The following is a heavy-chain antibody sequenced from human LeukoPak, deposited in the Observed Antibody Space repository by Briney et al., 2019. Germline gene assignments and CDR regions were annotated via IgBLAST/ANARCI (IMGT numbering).Heavy chain of an antibody. J-gene: IGHJ4*02. CDR2: IIPIFGTA. CDR1: GGTFSSYA. CDR3: ARDERGYPARYYFDY. D-gene: IGHD5-18*01. V-gene: IGHV1-69*13. Sequence: ASVKVSCKASGGTFSSYAISWVRQAPGQGLEWMGGIIPIFGTANYAQKFQGRVTITADESTSTAYMELSSLRSEDTAVYYCARDERGYPARYYFDYWGQGTLVTVSS.